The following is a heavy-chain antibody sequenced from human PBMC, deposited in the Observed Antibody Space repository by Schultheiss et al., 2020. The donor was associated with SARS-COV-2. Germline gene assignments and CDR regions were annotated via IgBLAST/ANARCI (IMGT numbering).Heavy chain of an antibody. D-gene: IGHD1/OR15-1a*01. J-gene: IGHJ6*03. CDR1: GFTFSSYA. CDR3: ATQGRVPPNKYYYYMDV. CDR2: ISGSGGST. V-gene: IGHV3-23*01. Sequence: GGSLRLSCAASGFTFSSYAMSWVRQAPGKGLEWVSAISGSGGSTYYADSVKGRFTISRDNAKNTLYLQMNSLRAEDTAVYYCATQGRVPPNKYYYYMDVWGQGTTVTVSS.